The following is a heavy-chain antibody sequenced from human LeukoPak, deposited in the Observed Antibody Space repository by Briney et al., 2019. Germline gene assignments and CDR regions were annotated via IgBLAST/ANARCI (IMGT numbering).Heavy chain of an antibody. J-gene: IGHJ6*04. CDR2: ISSSGSTI. Sequence: GGSLRLSCAASGFTFSSYEMNLVRQAPGKGLEGVSYISSSGSTIYYADSVKGRFPISRDNATNSLYLQMNSLRAEDTAVYYCAELGITMIGGVWGKGTTVTISS. D-gene: IGHD3-10*02. CDR3: AELGITMIGGV. CDR1: GFTFSSYE. V-gene: IGHV3-48*03.